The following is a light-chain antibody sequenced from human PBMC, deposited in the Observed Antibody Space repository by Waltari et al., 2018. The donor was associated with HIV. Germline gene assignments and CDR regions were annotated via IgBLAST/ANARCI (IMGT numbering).Light chain of an antibody. Sequence: QSALTQPPSASGSLGQSVTISCTGTSSDVGGYNYVSWYQQYPGEAPNLIIYDVNKRPSGVPDRFSGSKSGNTASLTVSGLQGEDEAQYYCSAYAGSNNLVLFGGGTKLTVL. V-gene: IGLV2-8*01. CDR2: DVN. CDR3: SAYAGSNNLVL. J-gene: IGLJ2*01. CDR1: SSDVGGYNY.